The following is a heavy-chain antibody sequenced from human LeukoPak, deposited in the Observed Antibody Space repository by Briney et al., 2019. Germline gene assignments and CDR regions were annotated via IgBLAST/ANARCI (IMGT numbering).Heavy chain of an antibody. Sequence: ASVKVSCKASGYTFTSYGISWVRQAPGQGLEWMGWISAYNGNTNYAQKFQGRVTITADESTSTAYMELSSLRSEDTAVYYCAREYSGYDSSPYFDYWGQGTLVTVSS. J-gene: IGHJ4*02. D-gene: IGHD5-12*01. V-gene: IGHV1-18*01. CDR1: GYTFTSYG. CDR2: ISAYNGNT. CDR3: AREYSGYDSSPYFDY.